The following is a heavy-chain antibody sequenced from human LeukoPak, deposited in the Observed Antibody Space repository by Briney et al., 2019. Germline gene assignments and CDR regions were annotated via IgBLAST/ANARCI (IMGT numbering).Heavy chain of an antibody. CDR3: ARDGVRGVIR. Sequence: SSETLSLTCAVYDGSFSGYYWSWIRQPPGKGLEWIGYIYYSGSTNYNPSLKSRVTISVDTSKNQFSLKLSSVTAADTAVYYCARDGVRGVIRWGQGTLVTVSS. J-gene: IGHJ4*02. CDR1: DGSFSGYY. CDR2: IYYSGST. V-gene: IGHV4-59*01. D-gene: IGHD3-10*01.